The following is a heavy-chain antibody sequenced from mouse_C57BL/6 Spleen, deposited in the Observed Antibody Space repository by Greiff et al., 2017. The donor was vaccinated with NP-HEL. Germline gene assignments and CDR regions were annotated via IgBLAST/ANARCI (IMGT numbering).Heavy chain of an antibody. V-gene: IGHV5-4*03. CDR3: ARVSTMITTEFAY. CDR1: GFTFSSYA. Sequence: EVMLVESGGGLVKPGGSLKLSCAASGFTFSSYAMSWVRQTPEKRLEWVATISDGGSYTYYPDNVKGRFTISRDNAKNNLYLQMSHLKSEDTAMYYCARVSTMITTEFAYWGQRTLVTVSA. D-gene: IGHD2-4*01. J-gene: IGHJ3*01. CDR2: ISDGGSYT.